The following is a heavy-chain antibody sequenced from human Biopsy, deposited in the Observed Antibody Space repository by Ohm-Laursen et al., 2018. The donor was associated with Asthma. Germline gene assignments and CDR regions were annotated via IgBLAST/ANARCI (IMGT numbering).Heavy chain of an antibody. CDR3: AKEVFPGWELRRGPDS. D-gene: IGHD1-26*01. J-gene: IGHJ4*02. CDR1: GFSFSNYD. Sequence: SLRLSCSAFGFSFSNYDMHWVRQAPGKGLDWVAVISFDGTNRNYTDSVKGRFTISRDNPRNTLHLEMNSLRAEDTAVYFCAKEVFPGWELRRGPDSWGQGTLVTVSS. CDR2: ISFDGTNR. V-gene: IGHV3-30*18.